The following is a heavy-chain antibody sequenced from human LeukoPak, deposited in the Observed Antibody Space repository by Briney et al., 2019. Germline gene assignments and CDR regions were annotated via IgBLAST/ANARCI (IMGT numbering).Heavy chain of an antibody. CDR3: ATETNGRHYDY. V-gene: IGHV3-21*06. J-gene: IGHJ4*02. Sequence: GGSLRLSCTASGLSFSTSGFNWVCQAPGKGLEWVASIGPTGSDRYHADSIKGRFTISRDNANNFLYLQMNSLRAEDTAVYYCATETNGRHYDYWGQGTLLTVSS. D-gene: IGHD1-14*01. CDR2: IGPTGSDR. CDR1: GLSFSTSG.